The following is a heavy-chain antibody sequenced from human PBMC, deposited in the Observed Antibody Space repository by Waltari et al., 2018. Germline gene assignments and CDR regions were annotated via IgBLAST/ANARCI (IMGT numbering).Heavy chain of an antibody. V-gene: IGHV4-4*02. J-gene: IGHJ4*02. CDR2: VHHSGKT. CDR3: AGDRAIGLFFDY. Sequence: QVQLQESGQGLVKPSGTRSLTCAVSGDSISGTYWWSWVRQSPEKGLEWIGQVHHSGKTHYNPSLQSRVAISVDKPKNQFSLNLNSVTAADTAIYYCAGDRAIGLFFDYWGRGTLVTVSS. CDR1: GDSISGTYW. D-gene: IGHD2-2*01.